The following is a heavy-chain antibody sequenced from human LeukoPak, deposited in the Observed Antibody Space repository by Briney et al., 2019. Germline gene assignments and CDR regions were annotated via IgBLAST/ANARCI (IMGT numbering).Heavy chain of an antibody. CDR1: GYTFTSYY. D-gene: IGHD6-13*01. Sequence: ASVKVSCKASGYTFTSYYMHWVRQAPGQGLEWMGIINPSGGSTSYAQKFQGRVTMTRDTSTSTVYMELSSLRSEDTAVYYCAREETAAAGSDAFDIWGQGTMVTVSS. J-gene: IGHJ3*02. CDR3: AREETAAAGSDAFDI. CDR2: INPSGGST. V-gene: IGHV1-46*01.